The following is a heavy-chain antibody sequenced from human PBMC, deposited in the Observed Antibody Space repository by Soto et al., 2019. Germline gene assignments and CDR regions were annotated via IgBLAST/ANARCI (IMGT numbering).Heavy chain of an antibody. J-gene: IGHJ3*02. CDR2: IGGSSRSI. CDR1: AFTFSTYA. CDR3: AREGFSDTSEAFDM. Sequence: EVQLVESGGGLVKPGGSLRLSCAASAFTFSTYAMNWVRQAPWKGLEWVSSIGGSSRSIYYADSVKGRFTISRDNAKNSLYLHMNSLRAEDTAIYYCAREGFSDTSEAFDMWGQGTVVTVSS. D-gene: IGHD5-18*01. V-gene: IGHV3-21*01.